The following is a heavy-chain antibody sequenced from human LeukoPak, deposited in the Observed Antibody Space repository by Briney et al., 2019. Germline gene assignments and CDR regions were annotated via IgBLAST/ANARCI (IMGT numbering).Heavy chain of an antibody. V-gene: IGHV4-39*01. J-gene: IGHJ4*02. Sequence: SETLSLTCTVSGGSISSSSYYWGWIRQPPGKGLEWIGSIYYSGSTYYNPSLKSRVTISVDTSKNQFSLKLSSVTAADTAVYYCARSGYCSGGSCYYFDYWGQGTLVTVSS. CDR3: ARSGYCSGGSCYYFDY. CDR1: GGSISSSSYY. D-gene: IGHD2-15*01. CDR2: IYYSGST.